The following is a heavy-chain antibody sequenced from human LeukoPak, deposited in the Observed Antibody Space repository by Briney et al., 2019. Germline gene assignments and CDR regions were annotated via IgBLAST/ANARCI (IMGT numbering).Heavy chain of an antibody. Sequence: GGSLRLSCAASGFTFSSYSMNWVRQAPGKGLEWVAVIWYDGSNKYYADSVKGRFTISRDNSKNTLYLQMNSLRAEDTAVYYCARGSGSYYYYYYMDVWGKGTTVTVSS. CDR3: ARGSGSYYYYYYMDV. CDR1: GFTFSSYS. V-gene: IGHV3-33*08. J-gene: IGHJ6*03. D-gene: IGHD1-26*01. CDR2: IWYDGSNK.